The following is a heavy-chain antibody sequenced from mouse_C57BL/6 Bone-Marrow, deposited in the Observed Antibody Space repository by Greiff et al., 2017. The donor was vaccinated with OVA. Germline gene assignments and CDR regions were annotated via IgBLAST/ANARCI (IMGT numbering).Heavy chain of an antibody. CDR2: INPSTGGT. Sequence: EVQLQQSGPELVKPGASVKISCKASGYSFTGHYMNWVKQSPEQSLEWIGEINPSTGGTTYNQKFKAKATLTAEKSSSTAYMQLSSLTSEDSAVYVCARLRQSSDYVMDYWGQGTSVTVSS. J-gene: IGHJ4*01. D-gene: IGHD3-1*01. V-gene: IGHV1-42*01. CDR3: ARLRQSSDYVMDY. CDR1: GYSFTGHY.